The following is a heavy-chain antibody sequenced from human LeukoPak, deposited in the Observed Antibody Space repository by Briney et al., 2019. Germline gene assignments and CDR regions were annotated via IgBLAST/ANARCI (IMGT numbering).Heavy chain of an antibody. D-gene: IGHD3-10*01. CDR2: ISSSSSYI. CDR1: GFTFSSYS. V-gene: IGHV3-21*01. J-gene: IGHJ4*02. Sequence: GGSLRLSCAASGFTFSSYSMNWVRQAPGKGLEWVSSISSSSSYIYYADSVKGRFTISRDNAKNSLYQQMNSLRAEDTAVYYCARDSLGVALDYWGQGTLVTVSP. CDR3: ARDSLGVALDY.